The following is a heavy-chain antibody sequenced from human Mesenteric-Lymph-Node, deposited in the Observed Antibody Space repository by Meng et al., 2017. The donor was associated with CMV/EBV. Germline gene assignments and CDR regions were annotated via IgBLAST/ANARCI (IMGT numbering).Heavy chain of an antibody. CDR2: MNPNSGNT. CDR3: ARVFVIAAAGTLGY. CDR1: GYTFTSYE. V-gene: IGHV1-8*01. D-gene: IGHD6-13*01. Sequence: SGYTFTSYEINWVRQDTGQGLEWMGWMNPNSGNTGYAQKFQGRVTMTRNTSISTAYMELSSLRSEDTAVYYCARVFVIAAAGTLGYWGQGTLVTVSS. J-gene: IGHJ4*02.